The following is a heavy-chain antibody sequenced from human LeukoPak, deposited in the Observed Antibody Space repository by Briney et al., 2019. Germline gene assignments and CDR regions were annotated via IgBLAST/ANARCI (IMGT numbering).Heavy chain of an antibody. CDR3: ARGDPYYYGMDV. CDR2: ISGSGGST. CDR1: GFTFSVYA. J-gene: IGHJ6*02. V-gene: IGHV3-23*01. Sequence: GGSLRLSCAASGFTFSVYAMTWVRQAPGKGLEWVSAISGSGGSTYYADSVKGRFTISRDNSKNTLYLQMNSLRAEDTAVYYCARGDPYYYGMDVWGQGTTVTVSS.